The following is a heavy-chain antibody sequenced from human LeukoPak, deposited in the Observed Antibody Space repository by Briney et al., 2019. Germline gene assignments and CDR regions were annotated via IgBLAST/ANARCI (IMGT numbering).Heavy chain of an antibody. J-gene: IGHJ4*02. Sequence: PSETLSLTCTVSGGSISSSSYYWGWIRQPPGKGLEWIGSIYYSGSTYYNPSLKSRVTMSVDTSKNQFSLKLSSVTAADTAVYYCARGAGFLNFDYWGQGTLVTVSS. CDR3: ARGAGFLNFDY. CDR1: GGSISSSSYY. CDR2: IYYSGST. V-gene: IGHV4-39*07. D-gene: IGHD3-3*01.